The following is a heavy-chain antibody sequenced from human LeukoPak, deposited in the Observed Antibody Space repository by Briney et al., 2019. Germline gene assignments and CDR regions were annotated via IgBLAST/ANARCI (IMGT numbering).Heavy chain of an antibody. D-gene: IGHD6-6*01. CDR2: ISGDGGST. CDR3: AKDKYGSSSFDY. V-gene: IGHV3-43*02. J-gene: IGHJ4*02. Sequence: GGSLRLSCAASGFTFDDYAMHWVRQAPGKGLERVSLISGDGGSTYYADSVKGRLTISRDNSKNSLYLQMNSLRTEDTALYYCAKDKYGSSSFDYWGQGTLVTVSS. CDR1: GFTFDDYA.